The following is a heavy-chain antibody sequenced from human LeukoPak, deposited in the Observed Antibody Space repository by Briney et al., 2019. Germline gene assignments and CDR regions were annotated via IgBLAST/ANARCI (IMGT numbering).Heavy chain of an antibody. V-gene: IGHV1-8*03. CDR3: ARFTTSYAFDI. CDR2: MNPNSGNT. J-gene: IGHJ3*02. D-gene: IGHD3-3*01. CDR1: GYTFTSYD. Sequence: ASVKVSCKASGYTFTSYDINWVRQATGQGLEWMGWMNPNSGNTGYAQKFQGRATITRNTSISTAYMELSSLRSEDTAVYYCARFTTSYAFDIWGQGTMVTVSS.